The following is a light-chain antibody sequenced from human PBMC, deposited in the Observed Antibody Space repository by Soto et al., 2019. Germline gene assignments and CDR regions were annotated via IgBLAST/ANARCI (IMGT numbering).Light chain of an antibody. Sequence: DIQMTQSPSTLSASVGDRVTITCRASQSISSYLNWYQQKPGKAPKLLIYAASSLQSGVPSRFSGSGSGTDFTLTISSLQPEDFATYYCQQTSSTPTFGGGTKVDI. CDR3: QQTSSTPT. CDR1: QSISSY. J-gene: IGKJ4*01. V-gene: IGKV1-39*01. CDR2: AAS.